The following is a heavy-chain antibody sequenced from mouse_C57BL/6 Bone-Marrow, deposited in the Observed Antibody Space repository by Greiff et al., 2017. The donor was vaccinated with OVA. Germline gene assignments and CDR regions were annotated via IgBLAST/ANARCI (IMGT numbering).Heavy chain of an antibody. Sequence: QVQLQQPGAELVKPGASVKLSCKASGYTFTSYWMQWVKQRPGQGLEWIGEIDPSDSYTNYNQKFKGKATLTVDTSSSTAYMQLSSLTSEDSAVYYWASRGSGFDYWGQGTTLTVSS. J-gene: IGHJ2*01. CDR2: IDPSDSYT. D-gene: IGHD3-2*02. CDR1: GYTFTSYW. CDR3: ASRGSGFDY. V-gene: IGHV1-50*01.